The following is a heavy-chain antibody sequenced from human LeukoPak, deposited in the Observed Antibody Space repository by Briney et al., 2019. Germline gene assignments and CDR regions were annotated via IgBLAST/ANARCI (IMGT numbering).Heavy chain of an antibody. CDR1: GYTFNAYY. J-gene: IGHJ6*03. CDR3: AKDRRTISDYYYFYYMDV. CDR2: INPDSGGT. D-gene: IGHD1-14*01. Sequence: ASVTVSCKASGYTFNAYYMHWVRQAPGQGLEWMGWINPDSGGTNYAQKFQGRVTLTRDTSTSTTHMELSRLRTDDTAAYFCAKDRRTISDYYYFYYMDVWGKGTTVTVSS. V-gene: IGHV1-2*02.